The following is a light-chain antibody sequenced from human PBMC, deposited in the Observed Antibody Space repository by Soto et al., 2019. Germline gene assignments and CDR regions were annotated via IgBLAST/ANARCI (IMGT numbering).Light chain of an antibody. CDR2: EIN. J-gene: IGLJ1*01. Sequence: QSALTQPPSASGSPGQSVTISCTGTSSDVGAYDYVSWYQQHPGKAPKLMIYEINKRPSGVPDRFSGSKSGNTASLTVSGLQAEDEADYYCRSFAGSNNFHYVFGTGTKVTVL. CDR1: SSDVGAYDY. CDR3: RSFAGSNNFHYV. V-gene: IGLV2-8*01.